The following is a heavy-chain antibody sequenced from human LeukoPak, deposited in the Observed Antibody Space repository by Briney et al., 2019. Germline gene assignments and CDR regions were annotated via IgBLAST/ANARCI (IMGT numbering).Heavy chain of an antibody. Sequence: RGSLTLSCAASGFTFSSYSMNWVRQAPGKGLEWVSSISSSSSYIYYANSVKGRFTISRDNAKNSLYLQMNSLRAEDTAVYYCARGIAARPLPPWFDPWGQGTLLTVST. D-gene: IGHD6-6*01. V-gene: IGHV3-21*01. CDR1: GFTFSSYS. J-gene: IGHJ5*02. CDR2: ISSSSSYI. CDR3: ARGIAARPLPPWFDP.